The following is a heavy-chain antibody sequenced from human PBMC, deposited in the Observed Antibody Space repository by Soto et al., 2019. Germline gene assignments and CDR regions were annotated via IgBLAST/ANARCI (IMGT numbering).Heavy chain of an antibody. CDR1: GGSISSGDYY. J-gene: IGHJ4*02. CDR2: IYYSGST. CDR3: ARHLRFLEWSIFDY. D-gene: IGHD3-3*01. V-gene: IGHV4-30-4*01. Sequence: PSETLSLTCTVSGGSISSGDYYWSWIRQPPGKGLEWIGYIYYSGSTYYNPSLKSRVTISVDTSKNQFSLKLSSVTAADTAVYYCARHLRFLEWSIFDYWGQGTLVTVSS.